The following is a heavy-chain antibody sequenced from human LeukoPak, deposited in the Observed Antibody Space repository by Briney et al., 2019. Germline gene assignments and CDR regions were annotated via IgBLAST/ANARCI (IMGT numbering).Heavy chain of an antibody. CDR2: IHYSGNT. CDR1: GGSISSNY. J-gene: IGHJ3*02. D-gene: IGHD6-6*01. CDR3: ACSSSYGKLDI. Sequence: SETLSLTCTVSGGSISSNYWSWIRQPPGKGLEWMGYIHYSGNTNYNPSLKSRVTISVDTSKIQFSLKLSSVTAADTAVYYCACSSSYGKLDIWGQGTMVTVFS. V-gene: IGHV4-59*01.